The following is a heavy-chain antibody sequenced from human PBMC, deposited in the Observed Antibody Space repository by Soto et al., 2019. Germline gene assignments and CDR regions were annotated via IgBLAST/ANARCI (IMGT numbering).Heavy chain of an antibody. V-gene: IGHV4-31*03. D-gene: IGHD3-3*01. Sequence: TLSLTCTVSVGALSSSSYYCSWIRQHPGKGLEWIGYIYNNVATYYSPSLKSRVTISVDTSKNQFSLRLSSVTAADTAMYYCAISRSGTLDDWGQGTLVTVSS. CDR1: VGALSSSSYY. CDR3: AISRSGTLDD. J-gene: IGHJ4*02. CDR2: IYNNVAT.